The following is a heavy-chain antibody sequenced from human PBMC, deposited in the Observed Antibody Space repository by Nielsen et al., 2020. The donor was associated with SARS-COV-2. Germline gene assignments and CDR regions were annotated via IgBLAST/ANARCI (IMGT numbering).Heavy chain of an antibody. CDR3: ARGAAWFDP. J-gene: IGHJ5*02. Sequence: SETLSLTCTVSGDSITSGGSHWSWISHHPSRGLEWLGFTSYDGNTYSNPSLESRLIISVDTSENQFSLRLNSVTAADTAIYFCARGAAWFDPWGQGTRVTVSS. CDR2: TSYDGNT. CDR1: GDSITSGGSH. D-gene: IGHD2-15*01. V-gene: IGHV4-31*03.